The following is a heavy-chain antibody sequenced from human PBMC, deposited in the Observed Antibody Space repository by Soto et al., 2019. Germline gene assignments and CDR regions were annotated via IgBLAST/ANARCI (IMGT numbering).Heavy chain of an antibody. CDR3: ARDIGSSSGYYYYYGMDV. J-gene: IGHJ6*02. CDR1: GYTFTGYC. D-gene: IGHD6-6*01. Sequence: GASVKVSCKASGYTFTGYCMHWVRQAPGQGLEWMGWINPNSGGTNYAQKFQGWVTMTRDTSISTAYMELSRLRSDDTAVYYCARDIGSSSGYYYYYGMDVWGQGTTVTVSS. CDR2: INPNSGGT. V-gene: IGHV1-2*04.